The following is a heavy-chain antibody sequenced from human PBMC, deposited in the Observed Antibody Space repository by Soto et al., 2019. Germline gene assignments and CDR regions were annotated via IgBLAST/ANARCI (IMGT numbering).Heavy chain of an antibody. J-gene: IGHJ3*02. CDR1: GFTFSSYG. CDR3: ARTRATTIFGVVPDAFDI. D-gene: IGHD3-3*01. CDR2: IWYDGSNK. V-gene: IGHV3-33*01. Sequence: GGSLRLSCAASGFTFSSYGMHWVRQAPGKGLEWVAVIWYDGSNKYYADSVKGRFTISRDNSKNTLYLQMNSLRAEDTAVYYCARTRATTIFGVVPDAFDIWGQGTMVTVSS.